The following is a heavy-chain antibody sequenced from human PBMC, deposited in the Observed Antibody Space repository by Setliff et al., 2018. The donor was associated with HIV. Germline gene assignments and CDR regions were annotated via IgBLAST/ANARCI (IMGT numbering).Heavy chain of an antibody. Sequence: LSLTCAVYGGSFSDYYWSWIRQPPGKGLEWIGEINHGGSTNYNPSLKSRVTISVDTSKNQFSLKLSSVTAADTALYYCSRGRELDYYYYGMDVWGQGTTVTVSS. CDR2: INHGGST. D-gene: IGHD3-10*01. J-gene: IGHJ6*02. V-gene: IGHV4-34*01. CDR1: GGSFSDYY. CDR3: SRGRELDYYYYGMDV.